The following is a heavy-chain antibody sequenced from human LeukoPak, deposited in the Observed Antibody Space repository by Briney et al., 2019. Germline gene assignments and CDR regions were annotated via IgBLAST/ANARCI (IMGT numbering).Heavy chain of an antibody. Sequence: GGSLRLSCAASGFTFSSYAMHWVRQAPGKGLEWVAVISYDGSNKYYADSVKGRFTISRDNSKNTLHLQMNSLRAEDTAVYYCARNLGSCSNSTCHPDYWGQGTPVTVSS. CDR1: GFTFSSYA. V-gene: IGHV3-30-3*01. CDR2: ISYDGSNK. D-gene: IGHD2-2*01. J-gene: IGHJ4*02. CDR3: ARNLGSCSNSTCHPDY.